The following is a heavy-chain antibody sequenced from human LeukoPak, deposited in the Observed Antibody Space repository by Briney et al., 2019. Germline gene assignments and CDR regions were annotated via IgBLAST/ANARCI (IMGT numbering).Heavy chain of an antibody. Sequence: GGSLRLSCAASGFTFSSYGMHWVRQAPGKGLEWVAFIRYDGSNKYYADSVKGRFTISRDNSKNTLYLQMNSLRAEDTAVYYCAKDRRIAVPGTHYYYYGIHVWGQGTTVTVSS. CDR2: IRYDGSNK. V-gene: IGHV3-30*02. D-gene: IGHD6-19*01. CDR3: AKDRRIAVPGTHYYYYGIHV. J-gene: IGHJ6*02. CDR1: GFTFSSYG.